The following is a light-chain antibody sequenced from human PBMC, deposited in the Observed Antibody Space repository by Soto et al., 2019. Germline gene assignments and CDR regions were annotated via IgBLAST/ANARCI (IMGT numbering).Light chain of an antibody. CDR1: QSVSSSY. Sequence: EIVLTQSPGTLSLSPGERATLSCRASQSVSSSYLAWFQHKPGQAPRLLIYGASSRATGIPDRFSGSGSATDFTLAISRLEPEDFAVYYCQQYGSALRTFGQGTKVEIK. CDR2: GAS. J-gene: IGKJ1*01. CDR3: QQYGSALRT. V-gene: IGKV3-20*01.